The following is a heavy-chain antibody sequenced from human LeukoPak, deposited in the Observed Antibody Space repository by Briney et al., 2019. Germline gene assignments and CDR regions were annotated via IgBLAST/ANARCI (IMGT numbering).Heavy chain of an antibody. D-gene: IGHD6-6*01. J-gene: IGHJ6*03. Sequence: ASVKVSCNASGYTFTGYYMHWVRQAPGQRLEWMGSINPNIGGTNDAQKFQGRVTMTRDTSISTADIELSRLRSDDTAVYYCARGYSSSSGYYYYYMDVWGKGTTVTVSS. CDR1: GYTFTGYY. V-gene: IGHV1-2*02. CDR2: INPNIGGT. CDR3: ARGYSSSSGYYYYYMDV.